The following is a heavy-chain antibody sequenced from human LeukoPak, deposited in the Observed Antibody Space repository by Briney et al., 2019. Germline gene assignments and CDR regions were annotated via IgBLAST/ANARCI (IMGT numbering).Heavy chain of an antibody. CDR2: IDPSDSYT. D-gene: IGHD2-15*01. CDR1: GYRFTSYW. V-gene: IGHV5-10-1*01. Sequence: GESLRISFKVSGYRFTSYWISWVRQMPGKGLEWMGRIDPSDSYTNYSPSFQGHVTISADKSITTAYLQWSSLKASDTAMYFCARVVAATAIDYWGQGTLVTVSS. J-gene: IGHJ4*02. CDR3: ARVVAATAIDY.